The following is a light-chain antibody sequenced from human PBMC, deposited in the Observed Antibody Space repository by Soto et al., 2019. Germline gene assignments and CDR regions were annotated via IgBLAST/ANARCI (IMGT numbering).Light chain of an antibody. J-gene: IGKJ2*01. CDR3: QQYNNWPPT. V-gene: IGKV3-15*01. Sequence: EIVMTQSPATLSVSPGERATLSCRASQSVSSSLAWYQQKPGQAPRLLIYGASTRATGIPARFRGSGSGTEFTLTISSLQSEDFAVYYCQQYNNWPPTFGQGTKLEIK. CDR2: GAS. CDR1: QSVSSS.